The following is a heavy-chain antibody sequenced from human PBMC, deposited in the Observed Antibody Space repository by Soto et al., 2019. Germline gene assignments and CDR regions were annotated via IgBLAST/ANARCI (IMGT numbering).Heavy chain of an antibody. CDR2: ISAYNGNT. Sequence: QVQLVQSGAEVRKPGASVKVSCKASGYTFRSHGISWVRQAPGQGLEWMGWISAYNGNTNYVQRFQGRVTMTTGISTSTAYMEVRSLRSDDTAVYYCARDSGSGYDIWGQGTRVTVSA. V-gene: IGHV1-18*04. D-gene: IGHD3-22*01. CDR1: GYTFRSHG. CDR3: ARDSGSGYDI. J-gene: IGHJ4*02.